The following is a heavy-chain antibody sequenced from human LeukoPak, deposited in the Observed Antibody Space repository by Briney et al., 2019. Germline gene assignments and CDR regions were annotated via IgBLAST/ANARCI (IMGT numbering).Heavy chain of an antibody. CDR3: ANGYYYYYGMDG. CDR1: GFTFSSYW. V-gene: IGHV3-7*01. CDR2: IKQDGSEK. Sequence: GGSLSLSCAASGFTFSSYWMSWVRQAPGKGLEWVANIKQDGSEKYYVDSVKGRFTISRDNAKNSLYLQMNSLRAEDTAVYYWANGYYYYYGMDGWGKGTTVTVSS. J-gene: IGHJ6*04. D-gene: IGHD2-8*01.